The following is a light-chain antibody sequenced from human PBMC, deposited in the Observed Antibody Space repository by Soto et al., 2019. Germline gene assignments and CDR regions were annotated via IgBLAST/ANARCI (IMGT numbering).Light chain of an antibody. J-gene: IGKJ1*01. CDR1: QSAGNF. CDR3: QQYYKWPQT. Sequence: EIVMTQSPATLSVSPGETASLSCRASQSAGNFLAWYQQKPGQAPRLLIYYISTRATGIPARFSGSGSGTEFTLTINSLQSEDSAVYHCQQYYKWPQTFGQGTKVDIK. V-gene: IGKV3D-15*01. CDR2: YIS.